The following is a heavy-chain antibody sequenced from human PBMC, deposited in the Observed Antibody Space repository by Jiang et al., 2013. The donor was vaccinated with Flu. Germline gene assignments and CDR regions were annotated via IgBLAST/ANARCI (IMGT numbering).Heavy chain of an antibody. CDR3: ATDRSSGYDSSGYYVYAFDI. CDR2: FDPEDGET. J-gene: IGHJ3*02. D-gene: IGHD3-22*01. Sequence: FDPEDGETIYAQKFQGRVTMTEDTSTDTAYMELSSLRSEDTAVYYCATDRSSGYDSSGYYVYAFDIWGQGTMVTVSS. V-gene: IGHV1-24*01.